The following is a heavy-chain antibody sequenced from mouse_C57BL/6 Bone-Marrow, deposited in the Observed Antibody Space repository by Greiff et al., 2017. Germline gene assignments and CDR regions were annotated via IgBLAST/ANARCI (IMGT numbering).Heavy chain of an antibody. Sequence: QVQLQQPGAELVRPGSSVKLSCKASGYTFTSYWMHWVKQRPIQGLEWIGNIDPSDSETHYNQKFKDKATLTVDKSSSTAYMQLSSLTSEDSAVDYCARWGYYDYDGAWFAYWGQGTLVTVSA. V-gene: IGHV1-52*01. CDR2: IDPSDSET. CDR3: ARWGYYDYDGAWFAY. D-gene: IGHD2-4*01. CDR1: GYTFTSYW. J-gene: IGHJ3*01.